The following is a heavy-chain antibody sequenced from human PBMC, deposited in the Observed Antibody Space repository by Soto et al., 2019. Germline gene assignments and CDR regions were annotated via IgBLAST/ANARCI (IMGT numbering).Heavy chain of an antibody. Sequence: EVQLLESGGGLVQPGGSLRLSCAASGFTFSSYAMSWVRQAPGKGLEWVSAISGSGGSTYYLDSVKGRFTISRDNSKNTLYLQMDSLRTEDTAVYYCAKDRVVAGIGEVDYWGQGTLVTVSS. V-gene: IGHV3-23*01. CDR1: GFTFSSYA. CDR3: AKDRVVAGIGEVDY. CDR2: ISGSGGST. D-gene: IGHD6-19*01. J-gene: IGHJ4*02.